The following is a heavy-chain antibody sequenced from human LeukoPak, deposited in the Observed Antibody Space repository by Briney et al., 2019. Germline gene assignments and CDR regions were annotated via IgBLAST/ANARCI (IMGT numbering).Heavy chain of an antibody. V-gene: IGHV4-4*07. CDR3: ARWGHFDTSGYFVADY. CDR2: IYTSGST. D-gene: IGHD3-22*01. J-gene: IGHJ4*02. Sequence: SETLSLTCTVSGGSISSYYWSWIRQPAGKGLEWIGRIYTSGSTNYNPSLKSRVTMSVDTSKNQFSLKLSSVTAADTAVYYCARWGHFDTSGYFVADYWGQGTLITVSS. CDR1: GGSISSYY.